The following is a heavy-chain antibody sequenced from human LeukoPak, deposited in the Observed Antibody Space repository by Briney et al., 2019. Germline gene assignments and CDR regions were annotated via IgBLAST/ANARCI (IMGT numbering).Heavy chain of an antibody. J-gene: IGHJ5*02. CDR2: IQPDGSEQ. CDR1: GFTFSSHW. Sequence: GGSLRPSCAASGFTFSSHWMSWVRQAPGKGLEWVGNIQPDGSEQYPVDSVKGRFTISRDNARNSMFLQMNSLRVEDTAVYYCASQSYARFDPWGQGTLVTVSS. V-gene: IGHV3-7*01. D-gene: IGHD3-16*01. CDR3: ASQSYARFDP.